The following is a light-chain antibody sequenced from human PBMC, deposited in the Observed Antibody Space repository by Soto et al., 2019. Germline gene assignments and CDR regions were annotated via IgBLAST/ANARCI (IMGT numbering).Light chain of an antibody. V-gene: IGKV3-11*01. J-gene: IGKJ4*01. CDR2: DAS. CDR3: QQRSNWPRT. CDR1: QSVGSSY. Sequence: EIVLTQSPDTLSLSPGERATLSCRASQSVGSSYLAWYQQKPGQAPRLLIYDASNRATGIPARFSGSGSGTDFTLTISSLEPEDFAVYYCQQRSNWPRTFGGGTKVEIK.